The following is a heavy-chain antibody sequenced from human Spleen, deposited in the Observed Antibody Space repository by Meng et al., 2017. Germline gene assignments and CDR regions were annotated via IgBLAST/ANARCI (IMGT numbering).Heavy chain of an antibody. CDR1: GGSFSSGYW. J-gene: IGHJ4*02. CDR2: IYHDGRT. D-gene: IGHD2/OR15-2a*01. CDR3: GGNGDSDSFYIDS. Sequence: QLQLQESGSGLVKPSQTLSLTCAVPGGSFSSGYWCSWVRQSPGKGLEWIGEIYHDGRTNYNPSLNSRVTLSVDNSKNHLSLQLTSVTAADTAVYYCGGNGDSDSFYIDSWGRGTLVTVSS. V-gene: IGHV4-4*02.